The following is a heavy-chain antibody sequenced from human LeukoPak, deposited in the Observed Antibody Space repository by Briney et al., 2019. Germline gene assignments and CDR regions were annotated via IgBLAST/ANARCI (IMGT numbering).Heavy chain of an antibody. V-gene: IGHV3-11*01. CDR2: MSTTGYTI. CDR1: GFTFSDYY. J-gene: IGHJ3*02. Sequence: GGSLRLSCVASGFTFSDYYMSWIRQAPGKGLEWVSYMSTTGYTIYYADSVKGRFTISRDNPKNSLYLQMNSLRAEDTAVYYCARGDANTRFDAFYIWGQGTLVTVSS. D-gene: IGHD2-2*01. CDR3: ARGDANTRFDAFYI.